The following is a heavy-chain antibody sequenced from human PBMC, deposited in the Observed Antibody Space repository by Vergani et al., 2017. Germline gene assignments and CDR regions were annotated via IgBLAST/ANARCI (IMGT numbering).Heavy chain of an antibody. CDR2: INHSGST. CDR1: GGSISSYY. J-gene: IGHJ6*03. CDR3: ARVRGYPYYYYYMDV. D-gene: IGHD3-10*01. Sequence: QVQLQESGPGLVKPSQTLSLTCTVSGGSISSYYWSWIRQPPGKWLEWIGEINHSGSTNYNPSLKSRVTISVDTSKSQFSLKLSSVTAADTDVSYCARVRGYPYYYYYMDVWGKGTTVTVSS. V-gene: IGHV4-34*09.